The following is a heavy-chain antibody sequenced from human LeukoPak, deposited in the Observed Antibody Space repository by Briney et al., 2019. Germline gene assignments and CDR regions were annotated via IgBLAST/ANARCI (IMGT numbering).Heavy chain of an antibody. CDR2: ISYSGSS. Sequence: SETLSLTCTVSGGSISSSRYYWGWIRQPPGKGLEWIASISYSGSSYYNPSLKSRVTISVDTSKNHVSLQLSSVTAADTAVYYCVRDDYGDYTGRFDPWGQGTLVTVSS. V-gene: IGHV4-39*07. CDR1: GGSISSSRYY. CDR3: VRDDYGDYTGRFDP. D-gene: IGHD4-17*01. J-gene: IGHJ5*02.